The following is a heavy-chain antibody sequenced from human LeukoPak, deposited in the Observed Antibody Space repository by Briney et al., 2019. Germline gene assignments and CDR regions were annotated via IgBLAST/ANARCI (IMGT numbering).Heavy chain of an antibody. J-gene: IGHJ4*02. CDR1: GGSINSGGSY. CDR3: ARAGDNYYGSGTTIGY. CDR2: ISYSGST. D-gene: IGHD3-10*01. Sequence: SETLSLTCSVSGGSINSGGSYWTWIRQRPGEGLEWIWYISYSGSTYYKPSLKSRVTISVDTSKNQLSLKLSSVTAADTAVYYCARAGDNYYGSGTTIGYWGQGTLVTVSS. V-gene: IGHV4-31*03.